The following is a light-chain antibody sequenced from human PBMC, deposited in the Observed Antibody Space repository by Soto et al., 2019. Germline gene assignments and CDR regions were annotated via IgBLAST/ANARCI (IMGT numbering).Light chain of an antibody. Sequence: EIVLTQSPGTLSLSPGERATLSCRASQSVSSSYLAWYQQKPGQAPRLLIYGASSRATGIPDRFSGSGSGTDFTLTISRLEPEDFAVYYWQQYGSSQRTLGQGTKVEIK. CDR1: QSVSSSY. J-gene: IGKJ1*01. CDR3: QQYGSSQRT. V-gene: IGKV3-20*01. CDR2: GAS.